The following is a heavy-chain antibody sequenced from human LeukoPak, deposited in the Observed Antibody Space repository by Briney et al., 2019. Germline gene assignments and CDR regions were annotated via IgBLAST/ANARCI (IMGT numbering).Heavy chain of an antibody. J-gene: IGHJ3*02. CDR2: IYYSGST. CDR3: ARAGSRDAFDI. Sequence: SQTLSLTCNVSGGSISSGDYYWSWIRQPPGKGLEWIGYIYYSGSTYYNPSLKSRVTISVDTSKNQFSLKLSSVTAADTAVYYCARAGSRDAFDIWGQGTMVTVSS. V-gene: IGHV4-30-4*08. D-gene: IGHD1-26*01. CDR1: GGSISSGDYY.